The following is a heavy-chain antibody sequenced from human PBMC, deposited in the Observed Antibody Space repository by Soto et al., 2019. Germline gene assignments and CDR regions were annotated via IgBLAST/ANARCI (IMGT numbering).Heavy chain of an antibody. D-gene: IGHD2-21*01. V-gene: IGHV1-18*01. J-gene: IGHJ4*02. Sequence: QVQLVQSGAEVKKPGASVKVSCKASGYTFTSYGISWVRQAPGQGLEGMGWISAYNGNTNYAQKLQGRATMTTDTATSTAYIELRSLRSDDTAVYYCARDLNSGAVDYWGQGTLVTVSS. CDR1: GYTFTSYG. CDR3: ARDLNSGAVDY. CDR2: ISAYNGNT.